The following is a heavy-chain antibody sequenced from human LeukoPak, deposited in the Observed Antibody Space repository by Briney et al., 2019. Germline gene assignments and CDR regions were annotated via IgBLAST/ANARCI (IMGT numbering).Heavy chain of an antibody. J-gene: IGHJ4*02. V-gene: IGHV3-64*01. D-gene: IGHD3-16*01. CDR2: ISYNGDET. CDR3: ARDPSVGGFSGSELDF. Sequence: GGSLRLSCAGSGFTFSHYYMHWVRQAPGKGLEYVSAISYNGDETYYGKSVKGRFPISRDNSKKTLYLQMGSLRAEDTAVYYCARDPSVGGFSGSELDFWGQGTLVTVSS. CDR1: GFTFSHYY.